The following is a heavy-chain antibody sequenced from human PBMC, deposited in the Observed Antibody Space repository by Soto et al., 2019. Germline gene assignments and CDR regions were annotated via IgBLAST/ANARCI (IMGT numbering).Heavy chain of an antibody. CDR3: AREYKPRYCSSTSCYLYYYMDV. CDR1: GFTVSSNY. CDR2: IYSGGST. J-gene: IGHJ6*03. Sequence: GGSLRLSCAASGFTVSSNYMSWVRQAPGKGLEWVSVIYSGGSTYYADSVKGRFTISRDNSKNTLYLQMNSLRAEDTAVYYCAREYKPRYCSSTSCYLYYYMDVWGKGTTVTVSS. D-gene: IGHD2-2*01. V-gene: IGHV3-66*01.